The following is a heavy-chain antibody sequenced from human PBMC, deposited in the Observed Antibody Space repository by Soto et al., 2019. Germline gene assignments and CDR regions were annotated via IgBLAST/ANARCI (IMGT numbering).Heavy chain of an antibody. V-gene: IGHV1-2*04. J-gene: IGHJ6*02. CDR3: ARGSSTRITIFGVVISHYGMDV. CDR2: INPNSGGT. Sequence: ASVKVSCKASGYTFTGYYMHWVRQAPGQGLEWMGWINPNSGGTNYAQKFQGWVTMTRDTSISTAYMELSWLRSDDTAVYYCARGSSTRITIFGVVISHYGMDVWGQGTTVTVSS. CDR1: GYTFTGYY. D-gene: IGHD3-3*01.